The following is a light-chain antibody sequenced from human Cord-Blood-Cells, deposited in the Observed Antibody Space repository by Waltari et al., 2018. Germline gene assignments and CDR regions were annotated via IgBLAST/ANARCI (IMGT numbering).Light chain of an antibody. CDR2: DAS. CDR3: CSYAGSYTYV. J-gene: IGLJ1*01. V-gene: IGLV2-11*01. Sequence: QSALTQPRSVSGSPGQSVTISCTGTSSDVGGYNYVSWYQQHPGQAPKLMIYDASKRPSGVPERFSGSKSGNTVSLTISGLQAEDEADYYCCSYAGSYTYVFGTGTKVTVL. CDR1: SSDVGGYNY.